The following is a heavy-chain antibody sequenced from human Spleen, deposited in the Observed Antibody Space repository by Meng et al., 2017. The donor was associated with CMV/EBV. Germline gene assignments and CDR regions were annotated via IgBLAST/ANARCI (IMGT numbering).Heavy chain of an antibody. V-gene: IGHV3-15*01. CDR2: IKGKTDGGTT. CDR1: GFTFSDYY. J-gene: IGHJ4*02. Sequence: SLRLSCAASGFTFSDYYMSWIRQAPGKGLEWIGHIKGKTDGGTTDYAAPVRGRFTISRDDSKNTLYLQMDGLKTEDTAVYYCARAFYWGLGTLVTVSS. CDR3: ARAFY.